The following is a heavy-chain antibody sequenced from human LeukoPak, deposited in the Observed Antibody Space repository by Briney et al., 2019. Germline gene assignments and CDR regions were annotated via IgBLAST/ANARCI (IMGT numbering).Heavy chain of an antibody. Sequence: GGSLRLSCATSGFTFSNHAMHWVRQPTGKGLEWVSAIGTAGDTFYPGTVKGRFTISRENAKNSLSLQMNSLRAEDTAVYYCVRQQTPHGNFDYWGQGTLVTVSS. D-gene: IGHD1-26*01. V-gene: IGHV3-13*01. CDR2: IGTAGDT. J-gene: IGHJ4*02. CDR3: VRQQTPHGNFDY. CDR1: GFTFSNHA.